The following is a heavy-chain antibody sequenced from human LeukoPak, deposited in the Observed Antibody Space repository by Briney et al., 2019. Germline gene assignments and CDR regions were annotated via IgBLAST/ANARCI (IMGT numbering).Heavy chain of an antibody. V-gene: IGHV1-2*06. D-gene: IGHD5-12*01. CDR3: ARTNSGYDFDY. J-gene: IGHJ4*02. Sequence: ASVKVSCKASGYTFTGYYMHWVRQAPGQGLEWMGRINPNGGGTNYAQKFQGRVTMTRDTSISTAYMELSRLRSDDTAVYYCARTNSGYDFDYWGQGTLVTVSS. CDR1: GYTFTGYY. CDR2: INPNGGGT.